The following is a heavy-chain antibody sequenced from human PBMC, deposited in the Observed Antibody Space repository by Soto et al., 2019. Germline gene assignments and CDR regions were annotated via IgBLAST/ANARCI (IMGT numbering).Heavy chain of an antibody. D-gene: IGHD2-15*01. CDR3: ARVRLPHHYFDY. J-gene: IGHJ4*02. V-gene: IGHV4-31*03. Sequence: QVQLQESGPGLVKPSQTLSLTCTVSGGSISSGGYYWSWIRQHPGKGLEWIGYIYYSGSTYYNPSLKGRVTISVDTSKNQFSPKLSSVTAADTAVYYCARVRLPHHYFDYWGQGTLVTVSS. CDR1: GGSISSGGYY. CDR2: IYYSGST.